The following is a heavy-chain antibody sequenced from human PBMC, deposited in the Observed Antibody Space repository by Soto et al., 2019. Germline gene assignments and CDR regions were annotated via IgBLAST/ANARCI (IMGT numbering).Heavy chain of an antibody. CDR2: INANSGGT. Sequence: ASVKVSCKASGYTFTSYAMHWVRQAPGQGLEWMGWINANSGGTNYAQKFQGWVTMTRDTSISTAYMELSRLRSDDTAVYYCARDQGIAVAGSFDYWGQGTLVTVSS. CDR1: GYTFTSYA. CDR3: ARDQGIAVAGSFDY. D-gene: IGHD6-19*01. V-gene: IGHV1-2*04. J-gene: IGHJ4*02.